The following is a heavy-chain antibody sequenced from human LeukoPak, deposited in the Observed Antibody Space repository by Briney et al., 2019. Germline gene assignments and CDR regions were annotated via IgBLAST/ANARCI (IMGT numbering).Heavy chain of an antibody. D-gene: IGHD6-13*01. V-gene: IGHV3-74*01. CDR2: LSGDGSTT. J-gene: IGHJ4*02. Sequence: QSGGSLRLSCAASEFPFSSHWMYWVRHAPGKGLVWVARLSGDGSTTRHADSVKGRFTISRDNAKSTLYLQMDSLRVEDTALYYCARGIASSRSVAIDLWGRGTLVVVSS. CDR3: ARGIASSRSVAIDL. CDR1: EFPFSSHW.